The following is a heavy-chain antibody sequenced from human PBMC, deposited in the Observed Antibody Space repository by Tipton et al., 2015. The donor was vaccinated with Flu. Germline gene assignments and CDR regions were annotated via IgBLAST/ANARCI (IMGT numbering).Heavy chain of an antibody. Sequence: TLSLTCTVSRDSMRSDYFWGWIRQAPGKGLEYIGSISHSGSTAYNPSLESRVTISIDTSKNQFSLKMTSVTASDTAVYYCARVDYFGSGTRDYWGQGALVTVSS. CDR2: ISHSGST. J-gene: IGHJ4*02. CDR1: RDSMRSDYF. CDR3: ARVDYFGSGTRDY. V-gene: IGHV4-38-2*02. D-gene: IGHD3-10*01.